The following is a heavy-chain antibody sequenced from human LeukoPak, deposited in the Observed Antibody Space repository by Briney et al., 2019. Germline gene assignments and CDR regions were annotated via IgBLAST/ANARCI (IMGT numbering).Heavy chain of an antibody. CDR2: ISGSGGST. V-gene: IGHV3-23*01. CDR3: AKVASVLLWFGELSPTPNYGMDV. CDR1: GFTFSSYA. J-gene: IGHJ6*02. D-gene: IGHD3-10*01. Sequence: GGSLRLSCAASGFTFSSYAMSWVRQAPGKGLEWFSAISGSGGSTYYADSVKGRFTITRDNSKNTLYLQMNSLRAEDTAVYYCAKVASVLLWFGELSPTPNYGMDVWGQGTTVTVSS.